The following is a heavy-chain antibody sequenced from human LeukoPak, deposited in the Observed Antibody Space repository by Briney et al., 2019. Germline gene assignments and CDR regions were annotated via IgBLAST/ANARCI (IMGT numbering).Heavy chain of an antibody. CDR1: GGSISSYY. D-gene: IGHD2-2*01. J-gene: IGHJ5*02. V-gene: IGHV4-59*12. CDR2: IYYSGST. Sequence: SETLSLTCTVSGGSISSYYWSWIRQPPGKGLEWIGYIYYSGSTNYNPSLKSRVTISVDTSKNQFSLQLNSVTPEDTAVYYCARVNYPRYCSSTSCYEGDNWFDPWGQGTLVTVSS. CDR3: ARVNYPRYCSSTSCYEGDNWFDP.